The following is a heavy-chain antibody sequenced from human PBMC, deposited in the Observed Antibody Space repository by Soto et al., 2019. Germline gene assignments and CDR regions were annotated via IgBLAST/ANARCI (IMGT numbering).Heavy chain of an antibody. V-gene: IGHV3-48*03. CDR3: ARDMGFGEVTYQYGMDV. Sequence: GVLRLSCTASGFTFSSYEMNWVRQAPGKGLEWVSHISNSGSVIDYADSVKGRFTTSRDNARNSLYLQMDTLRAEDTAVYYCARDMGFGEVTYQYGMDVWGQGTTVTVSS. CDR1: GFTFSSYE. D-gene: IGHD3-10*01. CDR2: ISNSGSVI. J-gene: IGHJ6*02.